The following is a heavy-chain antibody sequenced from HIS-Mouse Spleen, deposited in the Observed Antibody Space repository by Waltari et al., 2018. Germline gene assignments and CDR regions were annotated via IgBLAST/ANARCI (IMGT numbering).Heavy chain of an antibody. CDR2: IYYSGST. Sequence: QLQLQESGPGLVKPSETLSLTCTVAGGSISSSSYYCGWLRPPPGKGLEWIGSIYYSGSTYYNPSLKSRVTISVDTSKNQFSLKLSSVTAADTAVYYCAREIPYSSSWYDWYFDLWGRGTLVTVSS. J-gene: IGHJ2*01. CDR1: GGSISSSSYY. V-gene: IGHV4-39*07. D-gene: IGHD6-13*01. CDR3: AREIPYSSSWYDWYFDL.